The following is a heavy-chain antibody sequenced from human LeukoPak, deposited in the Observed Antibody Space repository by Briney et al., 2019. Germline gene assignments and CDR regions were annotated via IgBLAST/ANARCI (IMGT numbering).Heavy chain of an antibody. D-gene: IGHD5-18*01. CDR3: ARGLRERGYSYGYVY. J-gene: IGHJ4*02. Sequence: ASVKVSCKASGYTFTSYGISWVRQAPGQGLEWMGWISAYNGNTNYAQKLQGRVTMTTDTSTSTAYMELRSLRSEDTAVYYCARGLRERGYSYGYVYWGQGTLVTVSS. CDR1: GYTFTSYG. V-gene: IGHV1-18*01. CDR2: ISAYNGNT.